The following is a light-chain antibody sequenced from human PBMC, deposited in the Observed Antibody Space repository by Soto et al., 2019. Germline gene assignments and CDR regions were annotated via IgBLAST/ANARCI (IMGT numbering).Light chain of an antibody. CDR3: QQYVSSPWA. CDR2: GAS. J-gene: IGKJ1*01. CDR1: QSVSSSY. V-gene: IGKV3-20*01. Sequence: EMVLTQSPGTLSLSPGERATLACRASQSVSSSYLAWYQQKPGQAPRLLIYGASSRATGIPGRFSGSGSGTDFTLTISRLEPEDFAVYYCQQYVSSPWAFGQGTKVDTK.